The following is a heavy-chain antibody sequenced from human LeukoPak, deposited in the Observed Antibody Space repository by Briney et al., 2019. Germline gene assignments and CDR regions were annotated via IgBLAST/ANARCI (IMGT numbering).Heavy chain of an antibody. V-gene: IGHV3-30*19. CDR2: ISYDGSNK. Sequence: GGSLRLSCAASGFTFGSYGMHWVRQAPGKGLEWVAVISYDGSNKYYADSVKGRFTISRDNSKNTLYLQMNSLRAEDTAVYYCARGGAIVVADYWGQGTLVTVSS. J-gene: IGHJ4*02. CDR3: ARGGAIVVADY. CDR1: GFTFGSYG. D-gene: IGHD3-22*01.